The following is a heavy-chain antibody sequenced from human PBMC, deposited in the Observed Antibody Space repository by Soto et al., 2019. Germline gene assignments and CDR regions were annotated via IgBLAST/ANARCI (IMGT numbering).Heavy chain of an antibody. D-gene: IGHD3-16*02. CDR2: IKQDGSEK. CDR3: ARQWYDDVWGSYRSVNYFDY. CDR1: GFTFSSDW. J-gene: IGHJ4*02. Sequence: EVQLVESGGGLVQPGGSLRLSCAASGFTFSSDWMSWVRQAPGKGLEWVANIKQDGSEKYDVDSVKGRFTISRDNAKNSLYLQMNSLRAEDTAVYYCARQWYDDVWGSYRSVNYFDYWGQGTLVTVSS. V-gene: IGHV3-7*05.